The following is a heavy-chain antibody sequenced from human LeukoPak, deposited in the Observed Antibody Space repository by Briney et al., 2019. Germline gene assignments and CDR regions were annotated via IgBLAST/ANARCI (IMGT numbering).Heavy chain of an antibody. D-gene: IGHD5-18*01. V-gene: IGHV3-23*01. CDR3: AKDGGYSYGSPQDY. J-gene: IGHJ4*02. CDR2: ISGSGGST. Sequence: GGSLRLSCAAAGFTFSSYAMSWVRQARGKGLEWVSAISGSGGSTSYAASVKGRFTISGDNSKNTLYLQMNSLRAEDTAVYYCAKDGGYSYGSPQDYWGQGTLVTVSS. CDR1: GFTFSSYA.